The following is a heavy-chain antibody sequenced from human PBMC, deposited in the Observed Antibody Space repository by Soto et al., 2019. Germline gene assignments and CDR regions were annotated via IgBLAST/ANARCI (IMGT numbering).Heavy chain of an antibody. Sequence: QVQLQESGPGLVKASETLSLTCSVSVGSISGYYWSWIRQTPGKGLEWIGYIFTSGNSNYNPSLKSRVTLSLDTSKNQVSLQLRSVTAADTAVYYCAKLIAGGGANWLDPWGQGNLVTVSS. CDR2: IFTSGNS. CDR3: AKLIAGGGANWLDP. D-gene: IGHD6-13*01. J-gene: IGHJ5*02. CDR1: VGSISGYY. V-gene: IGHV4-4*08.